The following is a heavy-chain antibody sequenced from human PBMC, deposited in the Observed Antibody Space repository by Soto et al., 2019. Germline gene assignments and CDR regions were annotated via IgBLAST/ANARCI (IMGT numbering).Heavy chain of an antibody. CDR2: IYSGHTT. Sequence: PGGSLRLSCVASGFIVSSNQMSWFRQPPGKGLEWVSVIYSGHTTYYADSVEGRFTISRDDSKNTLYLQMNSLRVEDTAVYYCVRGPSDHKLRLVEWPYGDYWGQGALVTVSS. D-gene: IGHD3-3*01. CDR3: VRGPSDHKLRLVEWPYGDY. V-gene: IGHV3-53*01. CDR1: GFIVSSNQ. J-gene: IGHJ4*02.